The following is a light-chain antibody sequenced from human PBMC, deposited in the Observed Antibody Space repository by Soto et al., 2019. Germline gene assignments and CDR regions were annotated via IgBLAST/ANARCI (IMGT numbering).Light chain of an antibody. J-gene: IGKJ5*01. CDR1: QSVRRY. CDR3: QQYSNWPSIT. Sequence: EIVLTQSPATLSLSPGERATLSCRASQSVRRYLAWYQQKPGQAPRLLMYDASNRATGITARFSGSGSGTAFTHTISSLDSEDFAVYYCQQYSNWPSITFGQGTRLEI. CDR2: DAS. V-gene: IGKV3-11*01.